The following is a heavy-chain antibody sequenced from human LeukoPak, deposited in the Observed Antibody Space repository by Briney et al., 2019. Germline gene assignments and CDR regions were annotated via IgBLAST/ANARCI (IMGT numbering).Heavy chain of an antibody. Sequence: PGGSLRLSCAASGFTFSSYGMHWVRQAPGKGLEWVAVISYDGSSKYYADSVKGRFTISRDNSKNTLYLQMNSLRGEATAVYNCPKAGDSGYAAAIMAGWGQGTLVTVPS. CDR2: ISYDGSSK. CDR1: GFTFSSYG. V-gene: IGHV3-30*18. CDR3: PKAGDSGYAAAIMAG. J-gene: IGHJ4*02. D-gene: IGHD5-12*01.